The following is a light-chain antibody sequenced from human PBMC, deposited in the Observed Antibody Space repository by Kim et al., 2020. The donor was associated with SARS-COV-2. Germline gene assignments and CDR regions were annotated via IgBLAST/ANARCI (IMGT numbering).Light chain of an antibody. CDR3: GTWDSSLGAVV. J-gene: IGLJ2*01. V-gene: IGLV1-51*01. Sequence: GQKVAISCSGSSSSIGNNYVSWYQQHPGTAPKLLIYDNNKGPSGIPDRFSGSRSGTSATLGITGLQTGDEADYYCGTWDSSLGAVVFGGGTQLTVL. CDR2: DNN. CDR1: SSSIGNNY.